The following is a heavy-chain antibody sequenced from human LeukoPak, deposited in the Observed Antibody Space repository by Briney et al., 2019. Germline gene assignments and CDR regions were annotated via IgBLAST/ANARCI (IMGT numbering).Heavy chain of an antibody. V-gene: IGHV3-53*01. Sequence: GGSLRLSCAASGFTVSSNYMSWVRQAPGKGLEWVSVIYSGGSTYYADSVKGRFTISRDNSKNTLYLQMNSLRAEDTAVYYCARDLRSGYSDYWGQGTLVTVSS. CDR1: GFTVSSNY. J-gene: IGHJ4*02. CDR2: IYSGGST. CDR3: ARDLRSGYSDY. D-gene: IGHD2-15*01.